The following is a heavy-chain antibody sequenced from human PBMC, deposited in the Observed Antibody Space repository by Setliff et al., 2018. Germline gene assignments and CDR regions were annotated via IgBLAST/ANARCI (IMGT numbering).Heavy chain of an antibody. J-gene: IGHJ4*02. Sequence: ASVKVSCKAFGYTFAKYGTSWVRQAPGQGLEWMGWISPYNGDTRFQQKFQGRVTVTTDTPTSTGYLELRSLTSDDTAVYYCARSPPNRGSGSGWYGDFWGQGTLVTVSS. CDR1: GYTFAKYG. CDR3: ARSPPNRGSGSGWYGDF. D-gene: IGHD6-19*01. CDR2: ISPYNGDT. V-gene: IGHV1-18*01.